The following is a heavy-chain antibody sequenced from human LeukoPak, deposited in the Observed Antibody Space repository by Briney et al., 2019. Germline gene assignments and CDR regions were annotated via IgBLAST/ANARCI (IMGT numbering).Heavy chain of an antibody. CDR3: ARSGSGNWIDP. D-gene: IGHD3-10*01. CDR2: ISVSGSN. J-gene: IGHJ5*02. CDR1: GGSFSFYY. V-gene: IGHV4-4*07. Sequence: SETLSLTCTVSGGSFSFYYWTWVRQPAGKGLERIGRISVSGSNDYNPSLKSRVTMSLDTSKSQFSLKLISVTAADTAVYYCARSGSGNWIDPWGQGTLVIVSS.